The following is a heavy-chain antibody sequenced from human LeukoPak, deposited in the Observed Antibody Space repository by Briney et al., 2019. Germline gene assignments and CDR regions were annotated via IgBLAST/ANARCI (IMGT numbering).Heavy chain of an antibody. CDR2: ISYDGSNK. V-gene: IGHV3-30-3*01. D-gene: IGHD1-26*01. CDR3: ARSGSYLS. J-gene: IGHJ5*02. Sequence: GGSLRLSCAASGFTFSDYAMHWVRQAPGKGLEWVAVISYDGSNKYYADSVKGRFTISRDNSKNTLYLQMNSLRAEDTAVYYCARSGSYLSWGQGTLVTVSS. CDR1: GFTFSDYA.